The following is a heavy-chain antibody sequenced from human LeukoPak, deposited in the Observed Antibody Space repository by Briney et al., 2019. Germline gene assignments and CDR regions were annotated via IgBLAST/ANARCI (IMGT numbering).Heavy chain of an antibody. J-gene: IGHJ4*02. D-gene: IGHD5-12*01. Sequence: ASVKVSCKASGYTFTGYYIHWVRQAPGQGLEWMGWINPNSGDTNYARKFQGRVAMTSDTSSSTAHMELNRLECGDTAVYYCARGGDGFAYWGQGTLVIVSS. CDR1: GYTFTGYY. V-gene: IGHV1-2*02. CDR3: ARGGDGFAY. CDR2: INPNSGDT.